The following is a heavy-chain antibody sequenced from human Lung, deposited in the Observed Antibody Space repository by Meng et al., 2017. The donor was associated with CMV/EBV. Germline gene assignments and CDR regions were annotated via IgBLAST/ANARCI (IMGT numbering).Heavy chain of an antibody. J-gene: IGHJ4*02. CDR3: ARGNWNDAFVRDY. Sequence: SETLSLXCTVSGGSISSGDYYWSWIRQPPGKGLEWIGYIYYSGSTYYNPSLKSRVTISVDTSKNQFSLKLSSVTAADTAVYYCARGNWNDAFVRDYWGQGTXV. CDR1: GGSISSGDYY. D-gene: IGHD1-1*01. V-gene: IGHV4-30-4*08. CDR2: IYYSGST.